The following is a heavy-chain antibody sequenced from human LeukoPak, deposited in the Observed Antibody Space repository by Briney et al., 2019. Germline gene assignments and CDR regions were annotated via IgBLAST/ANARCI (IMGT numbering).Heavy chain of an antibody. Sequence: SQTLSLTCTVSGGSISSGSYYWSWIRQPAGKGLEWIGRIYTSGSTNYNPSLKSRVTISVGTSKNQFSLKLSSATAADTAVYYCAGEKLLGYCSGGSCSKDYWGQGTLVTVSS. V-gene: IGHV4-61*02. CDR1: GGSISSGSYY. J-gene: IGHJ4*02. CDR3: AGEKLLGYCSGGSCSKDY. D-gene: IGHD2-15*01. CDR2: IYTSGST.